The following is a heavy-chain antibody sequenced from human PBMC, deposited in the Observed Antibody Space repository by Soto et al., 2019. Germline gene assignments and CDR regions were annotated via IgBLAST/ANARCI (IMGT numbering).Heavy chain of an antibody. V-gene: IGHV1-69*13. D-gene: IGHD3-22*01. J-gene: IGHJ6*02. Sequence: SVKVSCKGSGGTFSSYAISWVRQAPGQGREWMGGIIPIIGTANYAQNFQGRVTMTADESTSTAYMELSSLRSEDTAVYYCARDSIPYYYDSSGYYYTLDVWGQGTTVTVSS. CDR3: ARDSIPYYYDSSGYYYTLDV. CDR2: IIPIIGTA. CDR1: GGTFSSYA.